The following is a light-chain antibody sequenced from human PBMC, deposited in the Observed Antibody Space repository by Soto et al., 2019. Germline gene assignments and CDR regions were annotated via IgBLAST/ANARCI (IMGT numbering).Light chain of an antibody. CDR3: LQDDNYPPT. CDR2: TAS. V-gene: IGKV1-6*01. Sequence: AIQMTQSPSSLSASVGDRVTITCRASQGIRNDLGWYQQRPGKAPKLLIFTASSLQSGVPSRLSGSGSGTDFSLTISSLQPEDSATYYCLQDDNYPPTFGQGTKVEIK. J-gene: IGKJ1*01. CDR1: QGIRND.